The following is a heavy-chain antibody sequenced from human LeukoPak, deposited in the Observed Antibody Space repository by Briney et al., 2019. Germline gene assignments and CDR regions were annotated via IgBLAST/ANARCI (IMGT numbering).Heavy chain of an antibody. Sequence: GGSLRLSCAASGFTFSGYWMHWVRQAPGKGLVWVSRIKSDGSSTTYADSVKGRFTISRDNAKNTLYLETNSLRAEDTAVYYCARIFAAAHIDYWGQGTLVTVSS. J-gene: IGHJ4*02. V-gene: IGHV3-74*01. CDR2: IKSDGSST. D-gene: IGHD2-15*01. CDR1: GFTFSGYW. CDR3: ARIFAAAHIDY.